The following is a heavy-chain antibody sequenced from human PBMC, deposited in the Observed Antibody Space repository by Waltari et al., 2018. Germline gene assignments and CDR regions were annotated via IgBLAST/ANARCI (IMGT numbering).Heavy chain of an antibody. V-gene: IGHV4-39*01. D-gene: IGHD3-22*01. CDR2: IYYSGRT. CDR1: GGSISSSSYY. CDR3: ARPRAYDSSGYYAFDI. Sequence: QLQLQESGPGLVKPSETLSLTCTVSGGSISSSSYYWGWIRQPPGKGLEWIGSIYYSGRTYYNPSLKSRVTISVDTSKNQFSLKLSSVTAADTAVYYCARPRAYDSSGYYAFDIWGQGTMVTVSS. J-gene: IGHJ3*02.